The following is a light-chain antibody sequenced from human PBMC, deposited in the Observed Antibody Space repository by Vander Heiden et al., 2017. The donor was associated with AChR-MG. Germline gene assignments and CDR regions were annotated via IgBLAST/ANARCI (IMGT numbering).Light chain of an antibody. Sequence: EIVLTQSPGTLSLSPGERATLSCRASQSVSSSYLAWYQQKPGQAPRLLIYGASSRATGIPDRFSGSGYGTDFTLTISRLEPEDFAVYYCQQYGSSPQFTFGHGTKVDIK. CDR2: GAS. CDR1: QSVSSSY. J-gene: IGKJ3*01. CDR3: QQYGSSPQFT. V-gene: IGKV3-20*01.